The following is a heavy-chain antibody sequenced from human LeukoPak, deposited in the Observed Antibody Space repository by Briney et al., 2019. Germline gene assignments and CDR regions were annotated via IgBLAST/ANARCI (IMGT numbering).Heavy chain of an antibody. D-gene: IGHD2-15*01. V-gene: IGHV1-69*01. J-gene: IGHJ4*02. CDR3: ARDDCSGGSCYSDY. Sequence: SVKVSCKASGGTFSSYAISWVRQAPGQGLEWMGGIIPIFGTANYAQKFQGRVTITADESTSTAYMELSSLRSEDTAVYYCARDDCSGGSCYSDYWGQGTLVTVSS. CDR1: GGTFSSYA. CDR2: IIPIFGTA.